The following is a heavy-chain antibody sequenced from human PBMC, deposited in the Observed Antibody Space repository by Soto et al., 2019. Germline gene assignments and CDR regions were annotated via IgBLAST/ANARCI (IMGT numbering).Heavy chain of an antibody. CDR3: ASRRFWGIIDV. V-gene: IGHV3-13*01. J-gene: IGHJ6*04. D-gene: IGHD3-3*01. CDR2: IGTAGDT. Sequence: EVQLVESGGGLVQPGGSLRLSCAASGFTFKTYDMHWVRQATGKGLEWVSAIGTAGDTYYSGSVKGRFTISRKNAKNSLYLQMNSLRAGDTAVDYCASRRFWGIIDVWGKGTTLTVSS. CDR1: GFTFKTYD.